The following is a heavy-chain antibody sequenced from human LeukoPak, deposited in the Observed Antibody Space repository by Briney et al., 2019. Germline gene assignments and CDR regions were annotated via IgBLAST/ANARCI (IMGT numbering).Heavy chain of an antibody. CDR2: IYQSGRT. J-gene: IGHJ3*02. CDR3: ARATSTRGGDAFDI. V-gene: IGHV4-4*02. CDR1: GGSISSSIW. Sequence: SETLSLTCAVSGGSISSSIWWSWVRQPPGKGLEWIAEIYQSGRTNYNPSLRSRVTMSVDKSTNQFSPKLASVTAADTAVYYCARATSTRGGDAFDIWGQGTMVTVSS. D-gene: IGHD2-2*01.